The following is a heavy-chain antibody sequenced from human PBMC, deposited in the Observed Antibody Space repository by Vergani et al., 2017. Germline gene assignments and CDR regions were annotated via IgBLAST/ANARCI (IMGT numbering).Heavy chain of an antibody. J-gene: IGHJ4*02. D-gene: IGHD2/OR15-2a*01. CDR1: GGSFSGYY. CDR3: ARGKYHPPSNRYYFDY. CDR2: INHSGST. V-gene: IGHV4-34*01. Sequence: QVQLQQWGAGLLKPSETLYLTCAVYGGSFSGYYWSWIRQPPGKGLEWIGEINHSGSTNYNPSLKGGFTISRDNAKNSLYLRMNSLRAEDTAVYYCARGKYHPPSNRYYFDYWGQGTLVTVSS.